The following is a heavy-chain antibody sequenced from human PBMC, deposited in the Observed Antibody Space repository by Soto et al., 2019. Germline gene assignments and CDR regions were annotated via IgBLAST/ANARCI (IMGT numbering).Heavy chain of an antibody. CDR1: GGSISSSSYY. V-gene: IGHV4-39*01. CDR3: ARTDDYGDQRSLDY. CDR2: IYYSGST. Sequence: SETLSLTCTVSGGSISSSSYYWGWIRQPPGKGLEWIGSIYYSGSTYYNPSLKSRVTISVDTSKNQFSLKLSSVTAADTVVYYCARTDDYGDQRSLDYWGQGTLVTVSS. J-gene: IGHJ4*02. D-gene: IGHD4-17*01.